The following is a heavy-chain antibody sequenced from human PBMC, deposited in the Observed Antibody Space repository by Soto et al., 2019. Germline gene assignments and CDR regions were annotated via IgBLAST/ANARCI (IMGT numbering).Heavy chain of an antibody. D-gene: IGHD1-1*01. CDR3: AREDWNDPYYYGMDV. V-gene: IGHV3-33*01. CDR1: GFTFSSYG. CDR2: IWYDGSNK. J-gene: IGHJ6*02. Sequence: GGSLRLSCAASGFTFSSYGMHWVRQAPGKGLEWVAVIWYDGSNKCYADSVKGRFTISRDNSKNTLYLQMNSLRAEDTAVYYCAREDWNDPYYYGMDVWGQGTTVTVSS.